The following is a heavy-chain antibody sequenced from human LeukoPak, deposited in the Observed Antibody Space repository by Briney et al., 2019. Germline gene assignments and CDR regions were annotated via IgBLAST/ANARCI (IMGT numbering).Heavy chain of an antibody. D-gene: IGHD5-24*01. J-gene: IGHJ4*02. CDR1: GFTFSSCA. V-gene: IGHV3-7*03. CDR3: ARWKRWLQFDY. Sequence: GGSLRLSCAASGFTFSSCAMSWVRQAPGKGLEWVANIKQDGSEKYYVDSVKGRFTISRDNAKNSLYLQMNSLRAEDTAVYYCARWKRWLQFDYWGQGTLVTVSS. CDR2: IKQDGSEK.